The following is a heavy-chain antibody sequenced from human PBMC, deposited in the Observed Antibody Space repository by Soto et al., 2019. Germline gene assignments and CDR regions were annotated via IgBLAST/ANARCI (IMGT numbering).Heavy chain of an antibody. CDR1: GFSLSTSGVV. D-gene: IGHD4-4*01. CDR2: IYWDDDK. Sequence: QITLKESGPTLVKPTQTLTLTCTFSGFSLSTSGVVVGWIRQPPEKALEWLALIYWDDDKRYSPSLKSRLTITKDTSKNQVVLTMTNMDPVDTATYYCARLSYDYRLAALFDPWGQGTLVTVSS. J-gene: IGHJ5*02. CDR3: ARLSYDYRLAALFDP. V-gene: IGHV2-5*02.